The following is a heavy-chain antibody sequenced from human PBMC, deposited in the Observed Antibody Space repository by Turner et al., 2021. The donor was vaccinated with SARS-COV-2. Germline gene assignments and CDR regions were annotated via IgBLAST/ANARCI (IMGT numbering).Heavy chain of an antibody. CDR2: IIPIFGRA. CDR3: ARSWRMSNSDFDY. J-gene: IGHJ4*02. V-gene: IGHV1-69*06. Sequence: QVQLVQSGADVKKPRSSVKVSCKAYGGTFSSYAIRWVRQAPGQGLEWMGGIIPIFGRANYAQKFEGRVTITADKSTSTAYMELSSLRADDTAVYYCARSWRMSNSDFDYWGQGTLVTVSS. D-gene: IGHD6-13*01. CDR1: GGTFSSYA.